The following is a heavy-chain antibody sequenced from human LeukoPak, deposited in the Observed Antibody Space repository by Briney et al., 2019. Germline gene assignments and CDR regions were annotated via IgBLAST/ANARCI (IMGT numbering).Heavy chain of an antibody. D-gene: IGHD1-26*01. CDR3: ARVSSGSYFGYYYYYMDV. J-gene: IGHJ6*03. CDR2: INSDGSST. CDR1: GFTFSNYW. Sequence: GSLRLSCAASGFTFSNYWMHWVRQAPGKGLVWVPRINSDGSSTSYADSVKGRFTISRDNAKNTLYLQMNSLRAEDTAVYYCARVSSGSYFGYYYYYMDVWGKGTTVTVSS. V-gene: IGHV3-74*01.